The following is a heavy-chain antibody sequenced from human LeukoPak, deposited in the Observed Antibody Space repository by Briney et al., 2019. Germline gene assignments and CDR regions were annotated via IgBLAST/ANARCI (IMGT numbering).Heavy chain of an antibody. J-gene: IGHJ3*02. D-gene: IGHD5-12*01. CDR1: GFTFSSYW. CDR3: ARDVYATSRFRNAFDI. V-gene: IGHV3-7*01. Sequence: GGSLRLSCAASGFTFSSYWMSWVRQAPGKGLEWVANIKQDGSEKYYVDSVKGRFTISRDNAKNSLYLQMNSLRAEDTAVYHCARDVYATSRFRNAFDIWGQGTMVTVSS. CDR2: IKQDGSEK.